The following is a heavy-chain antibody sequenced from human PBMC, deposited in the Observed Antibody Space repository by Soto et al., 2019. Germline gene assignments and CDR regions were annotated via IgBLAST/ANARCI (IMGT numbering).Heavy chain of an antibody. CDR1: GFTFSSYA. CDR3: AKDQEGSIWLNAEDY. CDR2: NSGSGGST. V-gene: IGHV3-23*01. Sequence: EVQLLESGGGLVQPGGSLRLSCAASGFTFSSYAMSWVRQAPGKGLEWVSANSGSGGSTYYADSVKGRFTISRDNSKNTLYLQMNSLRAEDTAVYYCAKDQEGSIWLNAEDYWGQGTLVTVSS. D-gene: IGHD3-10*01. J-gene: IGHJ4*02.